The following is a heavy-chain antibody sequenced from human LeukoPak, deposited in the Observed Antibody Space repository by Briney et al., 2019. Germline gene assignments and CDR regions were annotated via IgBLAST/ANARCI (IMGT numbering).Heavy chain of an antibody. CDR2: IWYDGSKK. CDR3: ARMKGRRQDY. Sequence: GGSLRLSRAASGFTFSGYGMHWVRQAPGKGLEWVAVIWYDGSKKYYVDSVKGRFTVSRDNSKDTLYLQMDSLRVEDTAVYYCARMKGRRQDYWVQGTLVTVSS. CDR1: GFTFSGYG. V-gene: IGHV3-33*01. J-gene: IGHJ4*02.